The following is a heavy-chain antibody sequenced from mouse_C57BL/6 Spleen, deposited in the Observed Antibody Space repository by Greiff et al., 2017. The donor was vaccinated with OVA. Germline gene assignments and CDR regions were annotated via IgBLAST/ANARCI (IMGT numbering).Heavy chain of an antibody. V-gene: IGHV2-2*01. J-gene: IGHJ4*01. CDR3: ARGVTTVYYYAMDY. CDR1: GFSFTSYG. Sequence: QVQLKQSGPGLVQPSQSLSITCTVSGFSFTSYGVHWVRQSPGKGLEWLGVIWSGGSTDYNAAFISRLSISKDNSKSQVFFKMNSLQADDTARYYCARGVTTVYYYAMDYWGQGTSGTVSS. D-gene: IGHD1-1*01. CDR2: IWSGGST.